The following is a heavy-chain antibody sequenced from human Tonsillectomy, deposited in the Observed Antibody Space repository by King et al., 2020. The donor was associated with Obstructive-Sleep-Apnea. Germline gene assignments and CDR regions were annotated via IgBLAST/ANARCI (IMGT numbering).Heavy chain of an antibody. Sequence: QVQLVESGGGAVQPGRSLRLSCAASGFTFRTYGMHWVRQAPGKGLDWVAVITYDGSHKTYEDSVKGRFTISRDNSKNTLYLEMNSLRAEDTAVYHCAKAHQENNYYGMDVWGQGTTVTVSS. CDR1: GFTFRTYG. V-gene: IGHV3-30*18. CDR2: ITYDGSHK. CDR3: AKAHQENNYYGMDV. J-gene: IGHJ6*02.